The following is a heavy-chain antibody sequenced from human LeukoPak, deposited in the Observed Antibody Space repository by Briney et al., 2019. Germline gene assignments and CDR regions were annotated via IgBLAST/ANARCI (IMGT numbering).Heavy chain of an antibody. Sequence: SETLSLTCAVYGGSFSGYYWSWIRQPPGKGLEWIGEINHSGSTNYNPSLKSRVTISVDTSKNQFSLKLSSVTAADTAVYYCAKAGGRRAFNGSDPWAREPWSPSPQ. D-gene: IGHD3-16*01. CDR2: INHSGST. J-gene: IGHJ5*02. CDR1: GGSFSGYY. V-gene: IGHV4-34*01. CDR3: AKAGGRRAFNGSDP.